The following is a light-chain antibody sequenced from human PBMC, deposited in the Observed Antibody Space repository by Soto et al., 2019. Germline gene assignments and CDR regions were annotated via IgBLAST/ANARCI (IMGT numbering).Light chain of an antibody. CDR2: LTS. Sequence: EIVLTQSPGTLSLSPGERATLSCRTSQSLTSNNLAWHQQKPGQAPRLLIDLTSRRATGTPDRFSGSGSGTDFTLTISKLEAEDFAEYFCQQYDTSPPTFGRGTKVECK. CDR3: QQYDTSPPT. CDR1: QSLTSNN. V-gene: IGKV3-20*01. J-gene: IGKJ4*01.